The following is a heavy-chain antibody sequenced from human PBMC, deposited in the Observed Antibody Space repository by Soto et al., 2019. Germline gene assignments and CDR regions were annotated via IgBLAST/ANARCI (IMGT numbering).Heavy chain of an antibody. CDR3: AVVAATATVDY. D-gene: IGHD2-15*01. J-gene: IGHJ4*02. CDR2: ISYDGSNK. CDR1: GFTFSSYG. V-gene: IGHV3-30*03. Sequence: LRLSCAASGFTFSSYGVHWVRQAPGKGLEWVAVISYDGSNKYYADSVKGRFTISRDNSKNTLYLQMNSLRAEDTAVYYCAVVAATATVDYWGKGTRVTAPQ.